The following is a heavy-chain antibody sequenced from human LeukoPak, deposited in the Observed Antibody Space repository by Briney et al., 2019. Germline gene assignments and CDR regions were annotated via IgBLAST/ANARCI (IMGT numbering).Heavy chain of an antibody. CDR2: INPSGGST. CDR1: GYTFSSYY. Sequence: ASVKVSCKASGYTFSSYYVHWVRQAPGQGLEWMGIINPSGGSTSYAQNFQGRVTMTKDTSTSTVYMELNSLRSEDTAVYYCARGGVPAANDYYYYMDVWGKGTTVTVSS. J-gene: IGHJ6*03. CDR3: ARGGVPAANDYYYYMDV. D-gene: IGHD2-2*01. V-gene: IGHV1-46*01.